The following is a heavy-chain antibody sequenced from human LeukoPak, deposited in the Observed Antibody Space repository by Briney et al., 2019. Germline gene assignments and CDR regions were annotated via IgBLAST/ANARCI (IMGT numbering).Heavy chain of an antibody. Sequence: PGGSLRLSCAASVFTFSSYSMNWVRQAPGKGLEWVPSISSSSSYIYYADSVKGRFTISRDNAKNSLYLQMNSLRAEDAAVYYCARETYGGNWGFDYWGQGTLVTVSS. D-gene: IGHD4-23*01. CDR1: VFTFSSYS. V-gene: IGHV3-21*01. CDR3: ARETYGGNWGFDY. CDR2: ISSSSSYI. J-gene: IGHJ4*02.